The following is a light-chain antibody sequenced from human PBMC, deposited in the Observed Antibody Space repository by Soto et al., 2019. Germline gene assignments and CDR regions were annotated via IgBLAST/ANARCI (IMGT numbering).Light chain of an antibody. CDR3: HQYESSPLT. CDR1: QRVSSSY. J-gene: IGKJ4*01. Sequence: EIVLTQAPGTLSLSPGERATLSYRASQRVSSSYLAWYQQKPGQAPRLLIYGTSSRATGIPDRFRGSGSGTDFTLTISRLEHEDFAVYYCHQYESSPLTFGGGTKVEIK. V-gene: IGKV3-20*01. CDR2: GTS.